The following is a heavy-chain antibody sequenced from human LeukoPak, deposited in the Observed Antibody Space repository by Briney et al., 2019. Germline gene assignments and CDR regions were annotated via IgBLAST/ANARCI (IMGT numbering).Heavy chain of an antibody. D-gene: IGHD3-3*01. CDR1: GFTFSSNA. J-gene: IGHJ6*02. CDR2: ISYDGGNT. Sequence: GGSLRLSCAASGFTFSSNAIHWVRQAPGKGLEWVAEISYDGGNTYYADSVKGRFTISRDNSKNTLYLQMNSLRDEDTAVYYCARWSYGMDVWGQGTTVTVSS. V-gene: IGHV3-30-3*01. CDR3: ARWSYGMDV.